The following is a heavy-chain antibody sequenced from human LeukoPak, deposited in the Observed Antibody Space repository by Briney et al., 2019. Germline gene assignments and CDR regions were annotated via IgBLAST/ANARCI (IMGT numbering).Heavy chain of an antibody. Sequence: ASVTVSCKASDYILSNYDINWVRQAPGQGPEWMGWISAYNGNTDFAQKLQGRVTMTTDTSTTTVYMEVRSLTSDDSAMYFCARGRKVAGNYYFVYWGQGTLVTVSS. CDR2: ISAYNGNT. J-gene: IGHJ4*02. V-gene: IGHV1-18*01. CDR3: ARGRKVAGNYYFVY. CDR1: DYILSNYD. D-gene: IGHD6-19*01.